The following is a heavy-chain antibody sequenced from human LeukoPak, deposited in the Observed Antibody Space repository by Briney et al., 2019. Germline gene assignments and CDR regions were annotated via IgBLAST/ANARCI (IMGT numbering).Heavy chain of an antibody. CDR1: GFTFSSYG. Sequence: GRSLRLSCAASGFTFSSYGMNWVRQAPGKGLEWVAVIWDDGSNKYYADSVKGRLTISRDNSENTLYLQMNSLSAEDTAIYYGARYQGYNNGHEFDYWGQGTLVTVSS. CDR2: IWDDGSNK. D-gene: IGHD6-19*01. CDR3: ARYQGYNNGHEFDY. V-gene: IGHV3-33*01. J-gene: IGHJ4*02.